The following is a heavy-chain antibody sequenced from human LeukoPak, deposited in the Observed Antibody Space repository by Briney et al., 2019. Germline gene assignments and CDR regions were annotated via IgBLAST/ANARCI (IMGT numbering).Heavy chain of an antibody. J-gene: IGHJ5*02. Sequence: PGGSLRLSCAASGFTFSTYWMHWVRQAPGKGLEWVGRIKSKTDGGTTDYAAPVKGRFTISRDDSKNTLYLQMNSLKTEDTAVYYCTTANGVGMVATYWFDPWGQGTLVTVSS. CDR1: GFTFSTYW. V-gene: IGHV3-15*01. CDR3: TTANGVGMVATYWFDP. CDR2: IKSKTDGGTT. D-gene: IGHD5-12*01.